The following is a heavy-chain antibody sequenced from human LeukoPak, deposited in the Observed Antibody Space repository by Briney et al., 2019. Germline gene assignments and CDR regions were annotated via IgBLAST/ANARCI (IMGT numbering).Heavy chain of an antibody. CDR2: IHYSGST. CDR1: GGPISSSSYY. CDR3: ARDLAQPPYYGSGSYDY. J-gene: IGHJ4*02. V-gene: IGHV4-39*07. D-gene: IGHD3-10*01. Sequence: PSETLSLTCTVSGGPISSSSYYWGWIRQPPGKGLEWIGSIHYSGSTYYNPSLKSRVTISVDTSKSHLSLKLTSVTAADTAVYYCARDLAQPPYYGSGSYDYWGQGTLVTVSS.